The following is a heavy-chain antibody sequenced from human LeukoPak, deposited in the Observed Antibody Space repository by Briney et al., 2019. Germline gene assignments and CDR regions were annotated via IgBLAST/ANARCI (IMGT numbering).Heavy chain of an antibody. D-gene: IGHD6-19*01. J-gene: IGHJ6*03. Sequence: QPGGSLRLSCAASGFTFSSYEMNWVRQAPGKGLEWVSYVSSSGSTIYYADSVKGRFTISRDNAKNSLYLQMNSLRAEDTAVDYCARADSSGWTRDYYYYMDVWGKGTTVTVSS. CDR3: ARADSSGWTRDYYYYMDV. CDR2: VSSSGSTI. V-gene: IGHV3-48*03. CDR1: GFTFSSYE.